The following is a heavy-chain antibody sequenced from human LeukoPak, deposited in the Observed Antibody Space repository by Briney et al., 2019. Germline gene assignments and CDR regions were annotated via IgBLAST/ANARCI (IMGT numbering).Heavy chain of an antibody. CDR1: GGSISSYY. J-gene: IGHJ4*02. CDR2: IYYSGIT. D-gene: IGHD6-6*01. CDR3: ARHGLRAVSSFEY. V-gene: IGHV4-59*08. Sequence: SETLSLTCTVSGGSISSYYWSWIRQPPGQGLEWIGYIYYSGITNYNPSLKSRVTISVDTSKNQFSLKLSSVTAADTAVYYCARHGLRAVSSFEYWGQGTLVTVSS.